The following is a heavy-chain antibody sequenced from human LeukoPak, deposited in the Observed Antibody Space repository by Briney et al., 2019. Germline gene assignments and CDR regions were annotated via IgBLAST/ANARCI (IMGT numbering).Heavy chain of an antibody. CDR2: IYYSGST. V-gene: IGHV4-59*08. CDR3: ARLLGSAAGNDY. CDR1: GGSISSYY. Sequence: AETLSLPCTVSGGSISSYYWSWIRQPPGKGLEWIGYIYYSGSTNYNPSLKSRVTISVDTSKNQFSLKLSSVTAADTAVYYCARLLGSAAGNDYWGQGTLVTVSS. J-gene: IGHJ4*02. D-gene: IGHD3-10*01.